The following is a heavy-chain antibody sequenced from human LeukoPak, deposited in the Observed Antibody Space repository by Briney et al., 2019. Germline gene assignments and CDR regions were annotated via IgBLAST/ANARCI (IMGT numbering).Heavy chain of an antibody. CDR1: GFTFSSYR. Sequence: PGGSLRLSCAAPGFTFSSYRMDWVRQAPGKGLEWVSSISSSSSYIYYADSVKGRFTISRDNAKNSLYLQMNSLRVEDTAVYYCARDYGGNSGLGAYDIWGQGTMVTVSS. J-gene: IGHJ3*02. V-gene: IGHV3-21*01. CDR2: ISSSSSYI. CDR3: ARDYGGNSGLGAYDI. D-gene: IGHD4-23*01.